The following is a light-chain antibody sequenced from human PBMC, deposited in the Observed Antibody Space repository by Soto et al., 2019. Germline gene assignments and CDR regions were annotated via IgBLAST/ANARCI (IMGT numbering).Light chain of an antibody. CDR2: GAS. CDR1: QSVSTN. J-gene: IGKJ4*01. Sequence: EIVMTQSPTTLSVSPGERATLSCRASQSVSTNLAWYQQKPGQVPSLLIYGASTRASGIPARFSGSGSGTEFTLTIGSLQSEDFAVYYCQQYSSSPLIFGGGTKVDI. V-gene: IGKV3-15*01. CDR3: QQYSSSPLI.